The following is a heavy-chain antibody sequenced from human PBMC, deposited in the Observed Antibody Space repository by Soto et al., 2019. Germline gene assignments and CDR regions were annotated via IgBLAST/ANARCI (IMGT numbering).Heavy chain of an antibody. J-gene: IGHJ4*02. CDR3: ARDDSGFSGSHYIDYFNY. D-gene: IGHD1-26*01. V-gene: IGHV1-3*01. CDR1: GNTVPNYA. CDR2: INGGNGKT. Sequence: ASVKVSCKASGNTVPNYAIHWVRQAPGQRLEWMGWINGGNGKTYYSEQFQGRVTFTRDTSAGTVYMQLSSLTSEDTAVYYCARDDSGFSGSHYIDYFNYWGQGALVTVSS.